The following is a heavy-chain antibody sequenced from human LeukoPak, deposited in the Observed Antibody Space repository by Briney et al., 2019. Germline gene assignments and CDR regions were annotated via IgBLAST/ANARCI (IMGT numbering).Heavy chain of an antibody. J-gene: IGHJ4*02. Sequence: GGSLRLSCAASGFTFSRYDMHWVRQAPGKGLEWVAVISYDGSNKDYADSVKGRFAISRDNSRNTLFVQMNSLRAEDTAVYFCVLGHYAGLSDNWGQGTLVT. CDR1: GFTFSRYD. V-gene: IGHV3-30*09. CDR3: VLGHYAGLSDN. D-gene: IGHD4-23*01. CDR2: ISYDGSNK.